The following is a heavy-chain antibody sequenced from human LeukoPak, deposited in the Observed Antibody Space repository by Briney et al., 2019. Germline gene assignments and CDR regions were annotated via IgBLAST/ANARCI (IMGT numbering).Heavy chain of an antibody. CDR1: GGSISSYY. CDR3: ARDHPRDSSGWYPSFDY. Sequence: SGTLSLTCTVSGGSISSYYWTWIRQPPGKGLEWIGYIFYSGGSNYNPSLKSRVTISVDTSKNHFSLKLSSVTAADTAVYYCARDHPRDSSGWYPSFDYWGQGTLVTVSS. D-gene: IGHD6-19*01. V-gene: IGHV4-59*12. J-gene: IGHJ4*02. CDR2: IFYSGGS.